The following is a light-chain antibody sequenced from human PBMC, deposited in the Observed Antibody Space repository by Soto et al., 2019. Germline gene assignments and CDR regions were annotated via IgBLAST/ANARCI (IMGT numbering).Light chain of an antibody. Sequence: EIVLTQSPSTLSLSPGERATLSCRASQSVSSDYLAWYQQKPGQTPRLLIYGASSRAIGIPDRFSGSGSGTDFTLTTSRLEPEDFAVYYCQQYGSSPPMWTFGQGTKVEIK. CDR3: QQYGSSPPMWT. CDR2: GAS. J-gene: IGKJ1*01. CDR1: QSVSSDY. V-gene: IGKV3-20*01.